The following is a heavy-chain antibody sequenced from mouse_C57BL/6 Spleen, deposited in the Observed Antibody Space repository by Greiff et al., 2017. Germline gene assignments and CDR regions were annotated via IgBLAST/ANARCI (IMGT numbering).Heavy chain of an antibody. CDR2: IRNKANGYTT. CDR1: GFTFTDYY. CDR3: ASHYDYTWFAY. Sequence: EVQVVESGGGLVQPGGSLSLSCAASGFTFTDYYMSWVRQPPGKALEWLGFIRNKANGYTTEYSASVKGRFTISRDNSQSILYLQMNALRAEDSATYYCASHYDYTWFAYWGQGTLVTVSA. J-gene: IGHJ3*01. D-gene: IGHD2-4*01. V-gene: IGHV7-3*01.